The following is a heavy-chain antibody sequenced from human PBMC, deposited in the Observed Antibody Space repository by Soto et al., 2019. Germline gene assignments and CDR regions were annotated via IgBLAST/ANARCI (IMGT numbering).Heavy chain of an antibody. V-gene: IGHV3-74*01. J-gene: IGHJ4*02. CDR1: GFTFSSYW. D-gene: IGHD3-22*01. CDR3: ARVDGDRYDGNGYLGRH. Sequence: EVPLVESGGGLVQPGESLTLSCAASGFTFSSYWMHWVRQAPGKGLVWVSRIKSDGSGTYYGDSVKGRLTIARDNAKNTLYLQMISLRVEEPDVYFCARVDGDRYDGNGYLGRHWGQGTLVTVSS. CDR2: IKSDGSGT.